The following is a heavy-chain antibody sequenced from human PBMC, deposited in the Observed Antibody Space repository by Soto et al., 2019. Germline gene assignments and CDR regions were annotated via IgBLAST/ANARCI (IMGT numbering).Heavy chain of an antibody. J-gene: IGHJ4*02. D-gene: IGHD3-10*01. CDR2: IIPIFGTA. CDR1: GGTFSSYA. CDR3: ARWTLGGYYFDY. Sequence: QVQLVQSGAEVKKPGSSVKVSCKASGGTFSSYAISWVRQAPGQGLEWMGGIIPIFGTANYAQKFQGRVTITADESTSTAYLELSSMRSEDTAVYYCARWTLGGYYFDYWGQGTLVTVSS. V-gene: IGHV1-69*01.